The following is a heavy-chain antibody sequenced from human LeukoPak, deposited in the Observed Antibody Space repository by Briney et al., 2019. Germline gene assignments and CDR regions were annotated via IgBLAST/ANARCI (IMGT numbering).Heavy chain of an antibody. Sequence: GESLKISCKGSGYSFTTYWIAWVRQMPGKGLEWMGIIFPRDSDTRYSPSFQGQVTFSADKSISTAYLQWSSLKASDTAMYYCASDGSGNAFDIWGQGTTVTVSS. CDR3: ASDGSGNAFDI. D-gene: IGHD3-10*01. V-gene: IGHV5-51*01. J-gene: IGHJ3*02. CDR2: IFPRDSDT. CDR1: GYSFTTYW.